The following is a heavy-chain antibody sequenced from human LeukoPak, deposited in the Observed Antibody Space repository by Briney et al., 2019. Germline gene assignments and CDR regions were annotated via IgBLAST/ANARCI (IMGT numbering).Heavy chain of an antibody. J-gene: IGHJ5*02. D-gene: IGHD4-17*01. Sequence: SETLSLTCTVSGASISTYYWSWIRQPPGKGLEWIGYIYYSGGTKYNPALQSRGSISVGTSKNQFSLKLSSVTAADTAIYYCVRVLDEDVDYGDYVPWFDPWGQGTLVTVSS. CDR2: IYYSGGT. V-gene: IGHV4-59*01. CDR1: GASISTYY. CDR3: VRVLDEDVDYGDYVPWFDP.